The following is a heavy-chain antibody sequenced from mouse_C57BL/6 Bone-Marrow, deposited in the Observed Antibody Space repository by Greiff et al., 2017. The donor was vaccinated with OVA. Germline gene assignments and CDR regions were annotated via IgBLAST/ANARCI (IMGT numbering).Heavy chain of an antibody. D-gene: IGHD1-1*01. CDR1: GYTFTDYY. Sequence: VQLQQSGPVLVKPGASVQMSCKASGYTFTDYYMNWVKQSHGKSLEWIGVINPYNGGTSYNQKFKGKATLTVDKSSSTAYMELNSLTSEDSAVYYCARPYYYGSSEFAYWGQGTLVTVSA. J-gene: IGHJ3*01. CDR3: ARPYYYGSSEFAY. V-gene: IGHV1-19*01. CDR2: INPYNGGT.